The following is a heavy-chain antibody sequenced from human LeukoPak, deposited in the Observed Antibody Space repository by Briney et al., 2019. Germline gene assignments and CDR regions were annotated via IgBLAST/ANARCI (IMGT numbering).Heavy chain of an antibody. CDR1: GFTFSSYG. V-gene: IGHV3-33*01. CDR3: AREMITMIVVVITTHNDAFDI. D-gene: IGHD3-22*01. J-gene: IGHJ3*02. CDR2: IWYDGSNK. Sequence: PGRSLRLSCAASGFTFSSYGMHWVRQAPGKGLEWAAVIWYDGSNKYYADSVKGRFTISRDNSKNTLYLQMNSLRAEDTAVYYCAREMITMIVVVITTHNDAFDIWGQGTMVTVSS.